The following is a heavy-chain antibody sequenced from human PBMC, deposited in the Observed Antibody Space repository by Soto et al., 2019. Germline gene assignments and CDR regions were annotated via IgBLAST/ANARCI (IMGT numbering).Heavy chain of an antibody. CDR2: IYYSGST. CDR1: GGSISSSSYY. D-gene: IGHD2-2*01. Sequence: TSETLSLTCTVSGGSISSSSYYWGWIRQPPGKGLEWIGSIYYSGSTYYNPSLKSRVNISVDTSKNQFSLKLSSVTAADTAVYYCARAKRGGYCSSTSCYGGIVYYYYGMDVWGQGTTVTVSS. CDR3: ARAKRGGYCSSTSCYGGIVYYYYGMDV. J-gene: IGHJ6*02. V-gene: IGHV4-39*01.